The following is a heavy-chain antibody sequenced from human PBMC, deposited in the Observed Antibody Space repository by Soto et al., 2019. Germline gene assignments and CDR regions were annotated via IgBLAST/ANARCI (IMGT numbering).Heavy chain of an antibody. CDR3: ARTGCSGGSCPTDY. J-gene: IGHJ4*02. Sequence: QVQLQESGPGLVKPSETLPLTCTVSGGSISSYYWSWIRQSPGKGLEWLGYTNDSGTTTYNPSLKSRVTISVDTSKNQFSLKLSSVSAADTAVYYCARTGCSGGSCPTDYWGQGTLVTVSS. V-gene: IGHV4-59*01. D-gene: IGHD2-15*01. CDR1: GGSISSYY. CDR2: TNDSGTT.